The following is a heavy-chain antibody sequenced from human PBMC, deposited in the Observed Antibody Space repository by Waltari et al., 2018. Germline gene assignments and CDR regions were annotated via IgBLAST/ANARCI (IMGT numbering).Heavy chain of an antibody. J-gene: IGHJ4*02. Sequence: EVQLEESGGGLVQPGGSLRLSCAASGFSVSNNYMSWVRQAPGEGLEWVSCIYRGGRTYYADSVKGRVTISGDSSKNTRYLQMNNLRAEDTAVYYCARELGTGGWGLFDYWGQGILVTVSS. D-gene: IGHD6-19*01. V-gene: IGHV3-66*02. CDR3: ARELGTGGWGLFDY. CDR1: GFSVSNNY. CDR2: IYRGGRT.